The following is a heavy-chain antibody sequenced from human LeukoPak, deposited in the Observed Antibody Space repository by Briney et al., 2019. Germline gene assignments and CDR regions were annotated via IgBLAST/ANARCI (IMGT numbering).Heavy chain of an antibody. CDR2: ISSSSSYI. CDR1: GFTFSSYS. CDR3: ARGVDGYSSSWSYNWFDP. J-gene: IGHJ5*02. D-gene: IGHD6-13*01. V-gene: IGHV3-21*01. Sequence: AGGSLRLSCAASGFTFSSYSMNWVRQAPGKGLEWVSSISSSSSYIYYADSVKGRFTISRDNAKNSLYLQMNSLRAEDTAVYYCARGVDGYSSSWSYNWFDPWGQGTLVTVSS.